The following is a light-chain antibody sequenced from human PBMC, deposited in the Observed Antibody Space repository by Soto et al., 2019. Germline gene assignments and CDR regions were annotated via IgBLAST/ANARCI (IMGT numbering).Light chain of an antibody. V-gene: IGKV3-20*01. J-gene: IGKJ1*01. CDR3: QQYGASPWT. CDR2: DTS. Sequence: EVELTQSPGTLSLSPGERATLSCRASQSVSSSHLAWYQQKRGQVPRLLIYDTSTRATGIPDRFSGSGSGTDFTLTISRLEPEDFAVYHCQQYGASPWTFGQGTKVEVK. CDR1: QSVSSSH.